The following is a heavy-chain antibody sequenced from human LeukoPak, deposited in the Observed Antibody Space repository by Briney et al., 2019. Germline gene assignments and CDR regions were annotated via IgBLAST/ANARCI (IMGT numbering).Heavy chain of an antibody. D-gene: IGHD6-19*01. Sequence: SETLSLTCSVSGGSISGYYWSWIRQSPGKGLVWIGYMYYSGSSNYNPSLKSRVIISIDMSTNQFSLKLSSVTAADTAVYYCARQDSGWYGDYWGQGTLVTVSS. CDR2: MYYSGSS. CDR1: GGSISGYY. CDR3: ARQDSGWYGDY. V-gene: IGHV4-59*08. J-gene: IGHJ4*02.